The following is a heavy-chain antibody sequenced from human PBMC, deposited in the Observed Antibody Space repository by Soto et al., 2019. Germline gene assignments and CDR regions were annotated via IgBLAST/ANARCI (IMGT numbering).Heavy chain of an antibody. Sequence: GGSLRLSCAASGFTFDDYAMHWVRQAPGKGLEWVSGISWNSGSIGYADSVKGRFTISRDNAKNSLYLQMNSLRAEDTALYYCAKDIRGWRDAFDIWGQGTMVTVSS. CDR1: GFTFDDYA. J-gene: IGHJ3*02. CDR3: AKDIRGWRDAFDI. D-gene: IGHD6-19*01. V-gene: IGHV3-9*01. CDR2: ISWNSGSI.